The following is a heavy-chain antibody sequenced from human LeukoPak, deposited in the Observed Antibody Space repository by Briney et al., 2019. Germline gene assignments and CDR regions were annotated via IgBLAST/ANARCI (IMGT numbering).Heavy chain of an antibody. V-gene: IGHV4-30-2*01. Sequence: SETLSLTCAVSGGSISSGGYSWSWIRQPPGKGLEWIGYIYHSGSTYYNPSLKSRVTISVDRSKNQFSLQLSSVTAADTAVYYCARASCGGDCTTSAGELFDYWGQGTLVTVSS. CDR1: GGSISSGGYS. J-gene: IGHJ4*02. D-gene: IGHD2-21*02. CDR3: ARASCGGDCTTSAGELFDY. CDR2: IYHSGST.